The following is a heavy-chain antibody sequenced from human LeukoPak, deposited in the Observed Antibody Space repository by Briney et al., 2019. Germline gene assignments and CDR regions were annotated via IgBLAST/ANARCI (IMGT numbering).Heavy chain of an antibody. V-gene: IGHV1-18*01. CDR2: IRAYNGNT. CDR3: ARQQMTAFPNYYYYLDV. CDR1: GYTFTSYG. Sequence: GASVKVSCKASGYTFTSYGISWVRQAPGQGLEWMGWIRAYNGNTNYAQKLQGRVPLTSDTSISTAFLELSGLRSNDTAVYFCARQQMTAFPNYYYYLDVWGQGTTVTVSS. D-gene: IGHD6-13*01. J-gene: IGHJ6*03.